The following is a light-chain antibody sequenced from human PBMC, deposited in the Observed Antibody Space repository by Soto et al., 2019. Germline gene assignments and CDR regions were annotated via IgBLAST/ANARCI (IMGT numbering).Light chain of an antibody. CDR1: QGVSSY. CDR3: QQYYNYPNT. J-gene: IGKJ5*01. CDR2: AAS. Sequence: AIRMTQSPSSLSASTGDRVTITCRASQGVSSYFAWYQQKPGKAPKLLIYAASTLQSGVPSRFSGSGSGTDFTLTISCLQSEDIATYYCQQYYNYPNTFGQGTRLEI. V-gene: IGKV1-8*01.